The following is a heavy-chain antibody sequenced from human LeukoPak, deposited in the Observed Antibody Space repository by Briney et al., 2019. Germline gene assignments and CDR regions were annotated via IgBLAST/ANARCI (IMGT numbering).Heavy chain of an antibody. V-gene: IGHV4-34*01. CDR1: GFTVNSNY. D-gene: IGHD3-9*01. J-gene: IGHJ4*02. CDR3: ARGHILRYFR. Sequence: GSLRLSCAASGFTVNSNYMSWVRQPPGKGLEWIGEINHSGSTNYNPSLKSRVTISVDTSKNQFSLKLSSVTAADTAVYYCARGHILRYFRWGQGTLVTVSS. CDR2: INHSGST.